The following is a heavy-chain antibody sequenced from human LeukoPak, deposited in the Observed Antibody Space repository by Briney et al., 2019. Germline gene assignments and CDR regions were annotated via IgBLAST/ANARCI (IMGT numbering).Heavy chain of an antibody. CDR1: GYSFTSYW. CDR3: ARENERDHDAFDI. J-gene: IGHJ3*02. V-gene: IGHV5-51*01. Sequence: HGESLKISCKGSGYSFTSYWIGWVRQMPGKGLEWMGIIYPGDSDTRYSPSFQGQVTISADKSISTAYLQWSSLKASDTAMCYCARENERDHDAFDIWGQGTMVTVSS. D-gene: IGHD1-1*01. CDR2: IYPGDSDT.